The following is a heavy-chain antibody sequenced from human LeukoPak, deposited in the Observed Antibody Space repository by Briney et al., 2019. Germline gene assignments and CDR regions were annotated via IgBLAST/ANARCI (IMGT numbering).Heavy chain of an antibody. CDR2: IYHSGST. J-gene: IGHJ6*03. CDR3: ARERDFWSGYPIYYMDV. Sequence: PSETLSLTCAVSGYSISSGYYWGWIRQPPGKGLEWIGSIYHSGSTYYNPSLKGRVTISVDTSKNQFSLKLSSVTAADTAVYYCARERDFWSGYPIYYMDVWGKGTTVTVSS. V-gene: IGHV4-38-2*02. D-gene: IGHD3-3*01. CDR1: GYSISSGYY.